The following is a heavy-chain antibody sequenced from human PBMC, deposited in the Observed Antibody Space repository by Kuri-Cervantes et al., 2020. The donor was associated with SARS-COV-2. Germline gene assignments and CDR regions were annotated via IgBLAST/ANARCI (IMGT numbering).Heavy chain of an antibody. CDR2: IYSGGST. D-gene: IGHD2-2*01. V-gene: IGHV3-66*02. CDR1: GFTVSSNY. CDR3: ARGRGYCSSTSCFFDY. J-gene: IGHJ4*02. Sequence: GESLKISCAASGFTVSSNYMSWVRQAPGKGLEWVSVIYSGGSTYYADSVKGRFTISRDNSKNTLYLQMNSLRAEDTAVYYCARGRGYCSSTSCFFDYWGQGTLVTVSS.